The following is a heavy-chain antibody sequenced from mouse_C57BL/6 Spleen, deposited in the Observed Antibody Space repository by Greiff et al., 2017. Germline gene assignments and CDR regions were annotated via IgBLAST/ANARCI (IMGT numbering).Heavy chain of an antibody. CDR1: GFTFSSYA. CDR3: AREGHFYYGSTYVGCAY. CDR2: ISDGGSYT. V-gene: IGHV5-4*01. Sequence: EVMLVESGGGLVKPGGSLKLSCAASGFTFSSYAMSWVRQTPEKRLEWVATISDGGSYTYYPDNVKGRFTISRDNAKNNLYLQMRHLKSEDTAMYYCAREGHFYYGSTYVGCAYWGQGTLVTVSA. D-gene: IGHD1-1*01. J-gene: IGHJ3*01.